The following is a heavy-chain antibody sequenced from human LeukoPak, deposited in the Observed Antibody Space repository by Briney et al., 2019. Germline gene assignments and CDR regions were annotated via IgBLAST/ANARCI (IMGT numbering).Heavy chain of an antibody. J-gene: IGHJ3*01. D-gene: IGHD2/OR15-2a*01. V-gene: IGHV3-64D*06. CDR3: VRPAPLTLSAYDF. CDR1: GFTFCRHA. CDR2: ISSNGGST. Sequence: PGGSLRLSCSAYGFTFCRHAMHSVRQAPGKGLEYVSAISSNGGSTYYADSVKGRFTISRDNSKNTLFLQMSSLRPEDTAVYYCVRPAPLTLSAYDFWGQGTVVTVSS.